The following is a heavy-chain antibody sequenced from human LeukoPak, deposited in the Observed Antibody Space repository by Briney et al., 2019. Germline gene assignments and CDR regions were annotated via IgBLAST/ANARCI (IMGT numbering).Heavy chain of an antibody. CDR3: ARRTYSSGYDY. V-gene: IGHV4-59*08. Sequence: SETLSLTCTVSGGSISSYYWSWIRQPPGKGLVWIGYIYYSGSTNYNPSLKSRVTISVDTSKNQFSLKLSSVTAADTAVYYCARRTYSSGYDYWGQGTLVTVSS. J-gene: IGHJ4*02. D-gene: IGHD6-19*01. CDR1: GGSISSYY. CDR2: IYYSGST.